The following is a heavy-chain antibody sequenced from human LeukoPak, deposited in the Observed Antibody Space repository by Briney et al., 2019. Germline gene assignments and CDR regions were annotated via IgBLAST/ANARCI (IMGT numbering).Heavy chain of an antibody. Sequence: SETLSLTCTVSGYSISSGYYWGWIRQPPGKGLEWIGGIYHSGSTYYNPSLKSRVTISVDTSKNQFSLKLSSVTAADTAVYYCARDWRRTFDYWGQGTLVTVSS. CDR3: ARDWRRTFDY. V-gene: IGHV4-38-2*02. CDR1: GYSISSGYY. J-gene: IGHJ4*02. D-gene: IGHD1-7*01. CDR2: IYHSGST.